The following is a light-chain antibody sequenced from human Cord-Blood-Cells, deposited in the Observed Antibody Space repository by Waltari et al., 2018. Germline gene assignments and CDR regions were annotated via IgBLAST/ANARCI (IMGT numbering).Light chain of an antibody. J-gene: IGLJ1*01. CDR3: CSYAGSYTYV. Sequence: QSALTQPHSVSGPPGQSVTLSCPGTTSDFGGSNYVSWSQQPPGKAPKLMIYDDSKRPSGVPYRFSGSKSGNTASLTSSGLQAEDEADYYCCSYAGSYTYVFGTGTKVTGL. V-gene: IGLV2-11*01. CDR2: DDS. CDR1: TSDFGGSNY.